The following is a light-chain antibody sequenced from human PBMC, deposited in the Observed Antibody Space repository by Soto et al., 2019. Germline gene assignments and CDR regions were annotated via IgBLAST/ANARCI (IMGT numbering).Light chain of an antibody. CDR3: CSYAGSFTWV. CDR2: DAS. Sequence: QSVLTQPRSVSGSPGQSVPISCTGTTGDVGAYNFVSWYQLHPGKAPKLMIYDASKRPSGVPDRFSASKSGNTASLTISGLQADDEADYSCCSYAGSFTWVFGGGTKLTVL. CDR1: TGDVGAYNF. J-gene: IGLJ3*02. V-gene: IGLV2-11*01.